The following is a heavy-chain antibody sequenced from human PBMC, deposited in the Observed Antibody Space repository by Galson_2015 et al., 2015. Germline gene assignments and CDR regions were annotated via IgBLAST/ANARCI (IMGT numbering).Heavy chain of an antibody. V-gene: IGHV1-2*06. CDR2: INPNSGGT. Sequence: SVKVSCKASGYTFTGYYMHWVRQAPGQGLEWMGRINPNSGGTNYAQKFQGRVTMTRDTSISTAYMELSRLRSDDTAVYYCAAYYDSSGLANDAFDIWGQGTMVTVSS. J-gene: IGHJ3*02. CDR1: GYTFTGYY. CDR3: AAYYDSSGLANDAFDI. D-gene: IGHD3-22*01.